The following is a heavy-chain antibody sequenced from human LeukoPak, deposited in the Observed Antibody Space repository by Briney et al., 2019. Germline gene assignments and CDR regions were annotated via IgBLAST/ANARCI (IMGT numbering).Heavy chain of an antibody. V-gene: IGHV4-59*08. J-gene: IGHJ5*02. CDR1: GGSISSYY. CDR2: IYYSGST. Sequence: SETLSLTCTVSGGSISSYYWSWIRQPPGKGLEWIGYIYYSGSTNYNPSLKSRVTISVDTSKNQFSLKLSSVTAADTAVYYCARLLYYYGSGRGFDPRGQGTLVTVSS. D-gene: IGHD3-10*01. CDR3: ARLLYYYGSGRGFDP.